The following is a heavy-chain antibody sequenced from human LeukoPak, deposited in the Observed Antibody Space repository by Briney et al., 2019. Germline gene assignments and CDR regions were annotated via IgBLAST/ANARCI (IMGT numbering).Heavy chain of an antibody. Sequence: ASVKVSCKASGYTFTSYGISWVRQAPGQGLEWMGWISAYNGNTNYAQKLQGRVTMTTDTSTSTAYMELRSLRSDDTAVYYCARLYYDFWSGYCFDPWGQGTLVTVSS. V-gene: IGHV1-18*01. CDR3: ARLYYDFWSGYCFDP. CDR2: ISAYNGNT. J-gene: IGHJ5*02. CDR1: GYTFTSYG. D-gene: IGHD3-3*01.